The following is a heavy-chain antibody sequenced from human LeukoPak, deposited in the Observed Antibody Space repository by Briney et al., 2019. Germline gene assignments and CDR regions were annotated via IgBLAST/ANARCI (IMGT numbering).Heavy chain of an antibody. CDR2: ISSSSSTI. D-gene: IGHD3-10*01. J-gene: IGHJ3*02. CDR1: GFTFSSYS. CDR3: ARDQYYSNDI. Sequence: PGGSLRPSCAASGFTFSSYSMNWVRQAPGKGLEWVSYISSSSSTIYYADSVKGRFTISRDNAKNSLYLQMNSLRAEDTAVYYCARDQYYSNDIWDQGTMVTVSS. V-gene: IGHV3-48*01.